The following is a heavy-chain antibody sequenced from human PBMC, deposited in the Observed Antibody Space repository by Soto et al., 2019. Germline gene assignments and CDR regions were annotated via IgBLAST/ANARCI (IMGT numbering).Heavy chain of an antibody. J-gene: IGHJ4*02. CDR2: INHSGST. D-gene: IGHD3-10*01. Sequence: QVQLQQWGAGLLKPSETLSLTCAVYGGSFSGYYWSWIRQPPGKGLEWIGEINHSGSTNYNPSLKSRVTIAVDTSTNQFALELSSVTAADRAVYYCARGFLAYYGSGSYYLHWGQGTLVTVSS. CDR1: GGSFSGYY. CDR3: ARGFLAYYGSGSYYLH. V-gene: IGHV4-34*01.